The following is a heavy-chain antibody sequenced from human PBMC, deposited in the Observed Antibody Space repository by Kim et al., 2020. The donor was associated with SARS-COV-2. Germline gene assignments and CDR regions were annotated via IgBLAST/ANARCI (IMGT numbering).Heavy chain of an antibody. D-gene: IGHD4-17*01. CDR2: ISSGSAYI. Sequence: GGSLRLSCAASGFTFSTYSMNWVRQAPGKGLEWVSSISSGSAYIYYADSVKGRFTISRDNAKNSLYLQMNSLRAEDTAVYYCARDPTEGPLSLWGQGTLVTVSS. V-gene: IGHV3-21*01. CDR3: ARDPTEGPLSL. CDR1: GFTFSTYS. J-gene: IGHJ4*02.